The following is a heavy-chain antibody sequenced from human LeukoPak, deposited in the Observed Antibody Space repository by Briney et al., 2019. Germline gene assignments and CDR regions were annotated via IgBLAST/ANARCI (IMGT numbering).Heavy chain of an antibody. J-gene: IGHJ4*02. CDR2: ISYDGSNK. Sequence: PGGSLRLSCAASGFTFSSYGMHWVRQAPGKGLEWVAVISYDGSNKYYADSVKGRFTISRDNSKNTLYLRMNSLRAEDTAVYYCAKDVAHYGSGLFDYWGQGTLVTVSS. D-gene: IGHD3-10*01. CDR1: GFTFSSYG. CDR3: AKDVAHYGSGLFDY. V-gene: IGHV3-30*18.